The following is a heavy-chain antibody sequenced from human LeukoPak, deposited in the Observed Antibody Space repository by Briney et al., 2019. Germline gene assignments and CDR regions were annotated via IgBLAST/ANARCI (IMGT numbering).Heavy chain of an antibody. D-gene: IGHD2-21*02. V-gene: IGHV1-18*01. CDR2: ISGFNGDT. Sequence: GASVKVSCKASGGTFSSYAISWVRQAPGQGLEWMGWISGFNGDTNYAQKLQGRVTMTTDTSTSTAYMELTSLRSDDTAVYYCARVTLESAYCGRDCYSHWGQGTLVTVSS. CDR1: GGTFSSYA. CDR3: ARVTLESAYCGRDCYSH. J-gene: IGHJ4*02.